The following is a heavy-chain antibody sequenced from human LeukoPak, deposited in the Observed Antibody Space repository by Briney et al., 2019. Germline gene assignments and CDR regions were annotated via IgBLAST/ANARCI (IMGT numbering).Heavy chain of an antibody. CDR3: ARGPRGYSYGPHFDY. Sequence: ASVKVSCKASGYTCTSYGISWVRQAPRQGLGWMGWISAYNGNTNYAQKLQRRVTMTTDTPTSTAYMALRSLSSDDTAVYYCARGPRGYSYGPHFDYWAKGTLVRVSS. V-gene: IGHV1-18*04. D-gene: IGHD5-18*01. CDR2: ISAYNGNT. CDR1: GYTCTSYG. J-gene: IGHJ4*02.